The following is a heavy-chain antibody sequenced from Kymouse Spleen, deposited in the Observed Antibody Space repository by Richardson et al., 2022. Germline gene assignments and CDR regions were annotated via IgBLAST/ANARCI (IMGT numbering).Heavy chain of an antibody. CDR3: AKGDSSSSGDWFDP. Sequence: QVQLVESGGGVVQPGRSLRLSCAASGFTFSSYGMHWVRQAPGKGLEWVAVISYDGSNKYYADSVKGRFTISRDNSKNTLYLQMNSLRAEDTAVYYCAKGDSSSSGDWFDPWGQGTLVTVSS. CDR1: GFTFSSYG. V-gene: IGHV3-30*18. D-gene: IGHD6-6*01. J-gene: IGHJ5*02. CDR2: ISYDGSNK.